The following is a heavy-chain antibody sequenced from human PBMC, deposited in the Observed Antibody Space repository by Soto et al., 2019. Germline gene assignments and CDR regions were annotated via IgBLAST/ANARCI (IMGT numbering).Heavy chain of an antibody. V-gene: IGHV3-30-3*01. D-gene: IGHD3-10*01. Sequence: GGSLRLSCAASGFTFSSYAMHWVRQAPGKGLEWVAVISYDGSNEYYADSVKGRSTISRDNSKNTLYLQMNSLRAEDTAVYYCARGLGWFGELAPYYYYGMDVWGQGTTVTVS. CDR3: ARGLGWFGELAPYYYYGMDV. CDR1: GFTFSSYA. J-gene: IGHJ6*02. CDR2: ISYDGSNE.